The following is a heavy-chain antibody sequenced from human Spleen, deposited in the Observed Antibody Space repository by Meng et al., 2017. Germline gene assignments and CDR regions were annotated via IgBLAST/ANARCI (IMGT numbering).Heavy chain of an antibody. D-gene: IGHD4-11*01. J-gene: IGHJ4*02. V-gene: IGHV4-34*01. Sequence: HLQQWGAGLLKPSEPLSLTCAVYGGSFSGYYWSWIRQPPGKGLEWIGEINHSGSTNYNPSLESRATISVDTSQNNLSLKLSSVTAADSAVYYCARGPTTMAHDFDYWGQGTLVTVSS. CDR1: GGSFSGYY. CDR2: INHSGST. CDR3: ARGPTTMAHDFDY.